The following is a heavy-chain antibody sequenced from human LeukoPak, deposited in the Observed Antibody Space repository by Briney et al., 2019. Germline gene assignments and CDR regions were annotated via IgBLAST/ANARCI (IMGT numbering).Heavy chain of an antibody. CDR2: INGDGSSI. V-gene: IGHV3-74*01. J-gene: IGHJ1*01. CDR1: GFXFSRYW. CDR3: ARDYDSSGYYSFQH. D-gene: IGHD3-22*01. Sequence: PGGSLRLSCAASGFXFSRYWIHWVRQAPGRGLVWVSRINGDGSSIRYADSVKGRFTNSRDNAKNTLYLQMNSLRAEDTAVYYCARDYDSSGYYSFQHWGQGTLVTVSS.